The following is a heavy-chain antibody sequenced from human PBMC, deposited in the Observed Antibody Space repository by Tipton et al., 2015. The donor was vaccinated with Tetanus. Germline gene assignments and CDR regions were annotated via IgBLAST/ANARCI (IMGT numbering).Heavy chain of an antibody. V-gene: IGHV1-18*01. D-gene: IGHD3/OR15-3a*01. Sequence: QVQLVQSGAEVKKPGASVKVSCKASGYTFTHYGVNWVRQAPGQGLEWMGWISPFNENVNYAEKFQGRLTMTTNRSTATVKMDLRGLRSDNTAVYYCAGGGGLGPHEYFERWGQGTLVTVSS. J-gene: IGHJ5*02. CDR1: GYTFTHYG. CDR2: ISPFNENV. CDR3: AGGGGLGPHEYFER.